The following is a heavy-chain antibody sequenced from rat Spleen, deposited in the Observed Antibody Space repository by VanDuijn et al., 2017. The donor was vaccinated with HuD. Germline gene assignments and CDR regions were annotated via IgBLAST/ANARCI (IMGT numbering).Heavy chain of an antibody. CDR2: ISPSGGRST. Sequence: EVQLVESGGGLVQPGNSLKLSCAASGFTFSDYAMAWVRQSPKKGLEWVASISPSGGRSTFYRDSVRDRFTISRDNGKNTLYLQIDNLKSEDTATYYCARHGRGGTTYYYV. CDR3: ARHGRGGTTYYYV. J-gene: IGHJ4*01. D-gene: IGHD4-3*01. V-gene: IGHV5S23*01. CDR1: GFTFSDYA.